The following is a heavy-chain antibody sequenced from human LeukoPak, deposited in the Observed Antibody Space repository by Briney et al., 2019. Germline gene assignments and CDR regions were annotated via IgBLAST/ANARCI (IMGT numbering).Heavy chain of an antibody. J-gene: IGHJ4*02. V-gene: IGHV1-18*01. Sequence: ASVKVSCKTSGYTFSSYGLTWMRQAPGQGPEWLGWSSPYNGNTNYAQKFQGRVTMTTDTSTNTAYMELRSLRSDDTAVYYCARRAPGKLAADYWGQGTLVTVSS. D-gene: IGHD1-1*01. CDR2: SSPYNGNT. CDR3: ARRAPGKLAADY. CDR1: GYTFSSYG.